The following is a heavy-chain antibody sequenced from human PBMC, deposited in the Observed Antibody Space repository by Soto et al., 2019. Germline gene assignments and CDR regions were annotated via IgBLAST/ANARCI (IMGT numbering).Heavy chain of an antibody. CDR1: GFTFSSYG. V-gene: IGHV3-30*18. Sequence: RLSCAASGFTFSSYGMHWVRQAPGKGLEWVAVISYDGSNKYYADSVKGRFTISRDNSKNTLYLQMNSLRAEDTAVYYCAKVVSRGAMSSRCYYGMDGWGQGTTVTV. CDR3: AKVVSRGAMSSRCYYGMDG. D-gene: IGHD2-21*01. CDR2: ISYDGSNK. J-gene: IGHJ6*02.